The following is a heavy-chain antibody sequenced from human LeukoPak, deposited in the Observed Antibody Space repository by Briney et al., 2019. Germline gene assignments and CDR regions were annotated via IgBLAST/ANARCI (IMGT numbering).Heavy chain of an antibody. CDR1: GYTFTSYG. J-gene: IGHJ4*02. V-gene: IGHV1-18*01. CDR3: ARQTGSYLVLNYFDY. CDR2: ISAYNGNT. D-gene: IGHD1-26*01. Sequence: ASVKVSCKASGYTFTSYGISWVRQAPGQGLEWMGWISAYNGNTNYAQKLQGRVTMTTDTSTSTAYMELRSLRSDDTAVYYCARQTGSYLVLNYFDYWGQGTLVTVSS.